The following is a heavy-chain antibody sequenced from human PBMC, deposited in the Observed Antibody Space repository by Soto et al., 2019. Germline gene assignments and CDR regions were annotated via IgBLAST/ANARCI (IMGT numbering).Heavy chain of an antibody. Sequence: SVKVSCKAPAGTFSSYAISWVRQAPGQGLEWLGGIIPIFGTANYAQKFQGRVTITADKSTSTAYMELSSLRSEDTAVYYCARRALTGYYRLGYYYGMDVWGQGTTVTVSS. D-gene: IGHD3-9*01. CDR1: AGTFSSYA. CDR2: IIPIFGTA. J-gene: IGHJ6*02. V-gene: IGHV1-69*06. CDR3: ARRALTGYYRLGYYYGMDV.